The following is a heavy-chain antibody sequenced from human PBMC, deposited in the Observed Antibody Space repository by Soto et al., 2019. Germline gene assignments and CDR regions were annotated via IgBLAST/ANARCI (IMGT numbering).Heavy chain of an antibody. CDR1: GFTFSLYS. V-gene: IGHV3-21*01. Sequence: LSCAASGFTFSLYSMIWVRQAPGKGLEWVASITSSSSYIYYEDSLKGRFTISRDNAKNSLFLQLDSLRAEDTAVYFCVRARSTDSRPDYWGQGTLVTVSS. J-gene: IGHJ4*02. CDR3: VRARSTDSRPDY. CDR2: ITSSSSYI. D-gene: IGHD3-22*01.